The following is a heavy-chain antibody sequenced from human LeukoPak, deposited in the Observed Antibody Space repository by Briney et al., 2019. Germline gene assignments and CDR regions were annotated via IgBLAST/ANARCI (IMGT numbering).Heavy chain of an antibody. CDR1: GFTFSSYG. Sequence: GGSLRLSCAASGFTFSSYGMHWVRQAPGKGLEWVAVISYDGSNKYYADSVKGRFTISRDNSKNTLYLQMNSLRAEDTAVYYCAKDFSYYDSSGYYYYFDYWGQGTLDTVSS. D-gene: IGHD3-22*01. CDR2: ISYDGSNK. J-gene: IGHJ4*02. V-gene: IGHV3-30*18. CDR3: AKDFSYYDSSGYYYYFDY.